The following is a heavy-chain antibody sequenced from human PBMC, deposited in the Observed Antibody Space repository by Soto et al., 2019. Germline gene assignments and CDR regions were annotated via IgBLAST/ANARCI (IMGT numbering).Heavy chain of an antibody. Sequence: LSLTCTVSGGSISSSSYYWGWIRQPPGKGLEWIGSIYYSGSTYYNPSLKSRVTISVDTSKNQFSLKLSSVTAADTAVYYCARQSGAVAGYYYYGMDVWGQGTTVTVSS. CDR2: IYYSGST. CDR3: ARQSGAVAGYYYYGMDV. V-gene: IGHV4-39*01. D-gene: IGHD6-19*01. J-gene: IGHJ6*02. CDR1: GGSISSSSYY.